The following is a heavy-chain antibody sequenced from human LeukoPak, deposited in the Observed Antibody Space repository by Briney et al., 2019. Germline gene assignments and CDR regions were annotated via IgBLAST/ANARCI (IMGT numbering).Heavy chain of an antibody. CDR1: GGSFSGYY. CDR3: ARAPTTVTTKGLGYYYYGMDV. V-gene: IGHV4-34*01. J-gene: IGHJ6*04. Sequence: SETLSLTCAVYGGSFSGYYWSWIRQPPGKGLEWIGEINHSGSTNYNPSLKSRVTISVDTSKNQFSLKLSSVTAADTAVCYCARAPTTVTTKGLGYYYYGMDVWGKGTTVTVSS. D-gene: IGHD4-17*01. CDR2: INHSGST.